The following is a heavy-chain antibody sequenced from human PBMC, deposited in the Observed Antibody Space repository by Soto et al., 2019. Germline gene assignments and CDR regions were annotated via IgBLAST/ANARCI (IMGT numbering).Heavy chain of an antibody. V-gene: IGHV3-7*01. Sequence: EVQLVESGGGLVLPGGSLRLSCAASGFTFSSLWMSWVRQAPGKGLEWVANIKPDGSDQYYGESVKGRFTISRDNARNSLYLQMNSLRGDATAVYYCTRAGGAYYFDFWGQGTLVTVSA. CDR1: GFTFSSLW. CDR2: IKPDGSDQ. J-gene: IGHJ4*02. CDR3: TRAGGAYYFDF. D-gene: IGHD3-10*01.